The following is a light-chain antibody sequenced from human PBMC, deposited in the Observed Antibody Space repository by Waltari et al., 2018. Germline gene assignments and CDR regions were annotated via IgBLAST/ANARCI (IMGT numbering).Light chain of an antibody. CDR1: SNDIGAYNY. CDR2: DVD. J-gene: IGLJ3*02. CDR3: CSFAGTYTWV. V-gene: IGLV2-11*01. Sequence: QSALTQPRPVSGSPGQSVTISCTGTSNDIGAYNYVSWYQQHPGRAPQLILYDVDKWPSVVPDRFSGSKSGNTASLTISGLQSEDEADDYCCSFAGTYTWVFGGGTRLFVL.